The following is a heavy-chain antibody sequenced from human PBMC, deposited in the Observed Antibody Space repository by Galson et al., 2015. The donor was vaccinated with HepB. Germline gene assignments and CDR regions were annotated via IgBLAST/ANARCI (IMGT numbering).Heavy chain of an antibody. CDR2: INHSGST. Sequence: ETLSLTCAVYGGSFSGYYWSWIRQPPGKGLEWIGEINHSGSTNYNPSLKSRVTISVDTSKNQFSLKLSSVTAADTAVYYCARDDSSGSLGSFDYWGQGTLVTVSS. D-gene: IGHD6-19*01. CDR3: ARDDSSGSLGSFDY. V-gene: IGHV4-34*01. J-gene: IGHJ4*02. CDR1: GGSFSGYY.